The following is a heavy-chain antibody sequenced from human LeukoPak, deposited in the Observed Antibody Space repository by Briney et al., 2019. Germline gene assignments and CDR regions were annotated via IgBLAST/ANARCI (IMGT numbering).Heavy chain of an antibody. J-gene: IGHJ4*02. V-gene: IGHV4-34*01. D-gene: IGHD3-10*01. CDR1: GGSFSGYY. CDR2: INHSGST. CDR3: ARNRYYGSGSYYYRFDY. Sequence: SETLSLTCAVYGGSFSGYYWSWIRQPPGKGLEWIGEINHSGSTNYNPSLKSRVTISVDTSKNQFSLKLSSVTAADTAVYYCARNRYYGSGSYYYRFDYWGQGTLVTVSS.